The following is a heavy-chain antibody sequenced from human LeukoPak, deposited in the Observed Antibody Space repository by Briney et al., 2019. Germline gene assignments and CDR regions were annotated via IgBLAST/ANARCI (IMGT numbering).Heavy chain of an antibody. Sequence: GGSLRLSCEASEFTVTTNYMSWVRQAPGKGLEWVSTMYSDGRTFYADFVKGRFAISRDDSQNTVYLQMNSLRAEDTAVYYCARERLGFAPDAFDIWGQGTMVTVSS. CDR2: MYSDGRT. CDR3: ARERLGFAPDAFDI. V-gene: IGHV3-66*01. CDR1: EFTVTTNY. D-gene: IGHD3-10*01. J-gene: IGHJ3*02.